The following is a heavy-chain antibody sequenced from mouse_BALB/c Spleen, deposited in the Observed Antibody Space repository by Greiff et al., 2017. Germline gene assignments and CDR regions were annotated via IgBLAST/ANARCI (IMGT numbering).Heavy chain of an antibody. Sequence: QVQLKESGPELVRPGVSVKISCKGSGYTFTDYAMHWVKQSHAKSLEWIGVISTYYGNTNYNQKFKGKATMTVDKSSSTAYMELARLTSEDSAIYYCARERGNYAYFDYWGQGTTLTVSS. CDR1: GYTFTDYA. D-gene: IGHD2-1*01. CDR3: ARERGNYAYFDY. CDR2: ISTYYGNT. J-gene: IGHJ2*01. V-gene: IGHV1-67*01.